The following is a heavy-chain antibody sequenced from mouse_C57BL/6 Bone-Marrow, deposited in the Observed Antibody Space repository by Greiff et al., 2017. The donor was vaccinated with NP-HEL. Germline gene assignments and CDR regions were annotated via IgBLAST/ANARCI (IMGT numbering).Heavy chain of an antibody. V-gene: IGHV7-3*01. CDR3: ARYPYWYFDV. Sequence: EVHLVESGGGLVQPGGSLSLSCAASGFTFTDYYMSWVRQPPGKALEWLGFIRNKANGYTTEYSASVKGRFTISRDNSQSILYLQMNALRAEDSATYYCARYPYWYFDVWGTGTTVTVSS. J-gene: IGHJ1*03. CDR1: GFTFTDYY. CDR2: IRNKANGYTT.